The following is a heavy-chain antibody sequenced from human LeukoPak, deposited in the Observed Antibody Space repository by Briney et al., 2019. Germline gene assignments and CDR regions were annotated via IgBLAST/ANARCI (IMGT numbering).Heavy chain of an antibody. D-gene: IGHD6-13*01. CDR3: ARGSAADFDY. Sequence: GGALRLSCAASGFTFSHYSMNWVRQAPGKGLEWVSSISSSSSYIYYADSVKGRFTISRDNAKNSLYIQMNSHRPVQTSVYYCARGSAADFDYWGQGTLVTVSS. CDR1: GFTFSHYS. J-gene: IGHJ4*02. CDR2: ISSSSSYI. V-gene: IGHV3-21*01.